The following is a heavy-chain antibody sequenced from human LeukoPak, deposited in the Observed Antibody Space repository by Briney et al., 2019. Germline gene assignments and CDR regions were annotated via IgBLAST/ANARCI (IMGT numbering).Heavy chain of an antibody. V-gene: IGHV3-15*01. J-gene: IGHJ4*02. CDR1: GFTFSNAW. CDR2: IKSKTDGGTT. Sequence: GGSLRLTCAASGFTFSNAWMSWVRQAPGKGLEWVGRIKSKTDGGTTDYAAPVKGRFTISRDDSKNTLYLQMNSLKTEDTAVYYCTTDGTYYYDSSGYYLSGYWGQGTLVTVSS. CDR3: TTDGTYYYDSSGYYLSGY. D-gene: IGHD3-22*01.